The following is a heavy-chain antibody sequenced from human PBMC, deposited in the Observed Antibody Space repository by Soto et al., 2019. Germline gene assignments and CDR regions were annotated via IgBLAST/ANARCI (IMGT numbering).Heavy chain of an antibody. CDR3: ARDSCSGGRCYLFDY. CDR1: GYTFTSYY. D-gene: IGHD2-15*01. CDR2: INPSGGST. Sequence: ASVKVSCKASGYTFTSYYMHWVRQAPGQGLEWMGIINPSGGSTSYAQKFQGRVTMTRDTSTSTVYMELSSLRSEDTAVYYCARDSCSGGRCYLFDYWGQGTLVYGSS. J-gene: IGHJ4*02. V-gene: IGHV1-46*03.